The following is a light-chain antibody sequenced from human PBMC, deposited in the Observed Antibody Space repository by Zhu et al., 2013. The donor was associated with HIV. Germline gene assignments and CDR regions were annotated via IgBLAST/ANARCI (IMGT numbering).Light chain of an antibody. J-gene: IGKJ1*01. V-gene: IGKV1-27*01. CDR1: QDINNY. Sequence: DIQMTQSPSSLSASVGDRVTITCRASQDINNYLAWYQQAPGKVPKLLIYAASTLQSGVPSRFSGSGSGTDFTLTISSLQPEDFATYYCLQHNSFPWTFGQGTKVEIK. CDR2: AAS. CDR3: LQHNSFPWT.